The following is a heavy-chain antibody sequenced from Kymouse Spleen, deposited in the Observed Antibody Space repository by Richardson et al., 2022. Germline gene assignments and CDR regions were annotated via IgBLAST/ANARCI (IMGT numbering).Heavy chain of an antibody. CDR2: IYYSGST. Sequence: QVQLQESGPGLVKPSETLSLTCTVSGGSVSSGSYYWSWIRQPPGKGLEWIGYIYYSGSTNYNPSLKSRVTISVDTSKNQFSLKLSSVTAADTAVYYCARHWNYGGFDPWGQGTLVTVSS. D-gene: IGHD1-7*01. J-gene: IGHJ5*02. CDR1: GGSVSSGSYY. CDR3: ARHWNYGGFDP. V-gene: IGHV4-61*01.